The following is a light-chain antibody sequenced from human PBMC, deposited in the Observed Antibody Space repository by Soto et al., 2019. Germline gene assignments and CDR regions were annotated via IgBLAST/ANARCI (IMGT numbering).Light chain of an antibody. V-gene: IGKV3-15*01. CDR2: GAS. CDR1: QYVSSK. CDR3: QQYNNWPPWT. J-gene: IGKJ1*01. Sequence: EMVMTQSPGTLSVSPGERATLSCRASQYVSSKLAWYQQKPGQAPRLLIYGASTRATGIPARFSGSGSGTEFTLTISSLQSEDFAVYYCQQYNNWPPWTFGQGTKVEIK.